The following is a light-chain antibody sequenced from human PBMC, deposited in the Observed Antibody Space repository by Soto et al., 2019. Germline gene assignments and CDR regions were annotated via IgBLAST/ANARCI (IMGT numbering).Light chain of an antibody. V-gene: IGKV3-15*01. CDR2: GAS. CDR3: QQYHKWPPIT. Sequence: EIVVTQSPDTLSVSPGERVTLSCRASQSVSSGYLAWYQQKPGQAPRLLIYGASTRATGVTARFRGGGSGTEFTLTISSLQSEDSAVYYCQQYHKWPPITFGQGTRLEIK. CDR1: QSVSSGY. J-gene: IGKJ5*01.